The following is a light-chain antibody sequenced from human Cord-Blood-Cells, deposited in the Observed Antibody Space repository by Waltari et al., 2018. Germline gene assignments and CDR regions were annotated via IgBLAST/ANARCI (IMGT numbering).Light chain of an antibody. CDR2: KDS. CDR3: QSADSSGTYVV. J-gene: IGLJ2*01. V-gene: IGLV3-25*03. Sequence: SYELTQPPSVSVSPGQTARITCSGDALPKQYAYWYQQKPGQAPVLVIYKDSERPSGKPGRFSGSSSGTTVTLTISGVQAEDEADYYWQSADSSGTYVVFGGGTKLTVL. CDR1: ALPKQY.